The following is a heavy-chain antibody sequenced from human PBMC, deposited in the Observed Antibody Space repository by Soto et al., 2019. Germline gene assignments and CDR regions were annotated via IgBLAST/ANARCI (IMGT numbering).Heavy chain of an antibody. CDR1: GFSFSVYS. D-gene: IGHD4-17*01. J-gene: IGHJ4*02. Sequence: PGGSLRLSCAASGFSFSVYSMNWVRQAPGKGLEWVSYISGSSSTTYYADSVKGRFTISRDNAKNTLYLQMNSLRAEDTAVYYCARATTVTTLAFYYWGQGTLVTVSS. CDR3: ARATTVTTLAFYY. CDR2: ISGSSSTT. V-gene: IGHV3-48*04.